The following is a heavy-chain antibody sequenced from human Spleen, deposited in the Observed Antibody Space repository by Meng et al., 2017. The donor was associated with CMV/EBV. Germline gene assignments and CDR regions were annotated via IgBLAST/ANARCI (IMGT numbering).Heavy chain of an antibody. J-gene: IGHJ4*02. V-gene: IGHV3-33*01. Sequence: LSCAASGFTCSSYGMHWVRQAPGKRLEWVALIWYDGSNKDYADSVKGRFTISRDNSKNTLYLQINSLTVEDTAVFYCARDQNWNYFDYWGQGTLVTVSS. CDR2: IWYDGSNK. D-gene: IGHD1-1*01. CDR3: ARDQNWNYFDY. CDR1: GFTCSSYG.